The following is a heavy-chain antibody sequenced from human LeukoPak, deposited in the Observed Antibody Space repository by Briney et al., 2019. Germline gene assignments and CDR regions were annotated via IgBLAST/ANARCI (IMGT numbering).Heavy chain of an antibody. V-gene: IGHV3-23*01. CDR3: AKAEWELRPYDY. D-gene: IGHD1-26*01. Sequence: GGSLRLSCEVSGFTFSSYWMNWVRQAPGKGLEWVSAISGSGGSTYYADSVKGRFTISRDNSKNTLYLQMNSLRAEDTAVYYCAKAEWELRPYDYWGQGTLVTVSS. CDR2: ISGSGGST. CDR1: GFTFSSYW. J-gene: IGHJ4*02.